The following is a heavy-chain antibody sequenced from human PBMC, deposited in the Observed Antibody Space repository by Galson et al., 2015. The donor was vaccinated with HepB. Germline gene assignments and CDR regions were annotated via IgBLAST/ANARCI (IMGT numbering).Heavy chain of an antibody. D-gene: IGHD3-22*01. CDR3: ARGGFAMIVVVKDTHPWSPGY. V-gene: IGHV3-48*02. J-gene: IGHJ4*02. CDR2: ISSSSSTI. CDR1: GFTFSSYS. Sequence: SLRLSCAASGFTFSSYSMNWVRQAPGKGLEWVSYISSSSSTIYYADSVKGRFTISRDNAKNSLYLQMNSLRDEDTAVYYCARGGFAMIVVVKDTHPWSPGYWGQGTLVTVSS.